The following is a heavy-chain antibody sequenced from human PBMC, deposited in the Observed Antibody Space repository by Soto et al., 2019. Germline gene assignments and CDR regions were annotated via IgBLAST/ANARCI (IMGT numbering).Heavy chain of an antibody. CDR1: GGTFSSYA. CDR3: ARELATVVTRWLDP. D-gene: IGHD4-17*01. Sequence: ASVKVSCKASGGTFSSYAISWVRQAPGQGLEWMGGIIPIFGTANYAQKFQGRVTITADESTSTAYMELSSLRSEDTAVYYCARELATVVTRWLDPWGQGTLVTVSS. CDR2: IIPIFGTA. V-gene: IGHV1-69*13. J-gene: IGHJ5*02.